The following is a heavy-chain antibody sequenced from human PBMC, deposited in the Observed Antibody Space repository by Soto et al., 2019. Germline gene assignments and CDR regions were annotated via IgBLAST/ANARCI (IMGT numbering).Heavy chain of an antibody. CDR3: AMGGHIDC. Sequence: GGSLRLSCGASGFTFSTYWISWVRQAPGKGLEWVANIKGDGSEKNYVDSVKGRFTISRDNADNSLSLQMNSLRAEDTAVYYWAMGGHIDCWGPRTLVPVSS. CDR1: GFTFSTYW. CDR2: IKGDGSEK. J-gene: IGHJ4*02. V-gene: IGHV3-7*03. D-gene: IGHD3-16*01.